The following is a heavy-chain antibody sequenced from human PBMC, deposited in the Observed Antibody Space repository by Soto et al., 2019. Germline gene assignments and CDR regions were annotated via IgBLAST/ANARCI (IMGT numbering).Heavy chain of an antibody. CDR1: GFTFSSYA. CDR3: SKEGRSFTMGYGMDV. J-gene: IGHJ6*02. CDR2: ISGSGGST. Sequence: EVQLLESGGGLVQPGGSLRLSCAASGFTFSSYAMSWVRQAPGKGLVWVSAISGSGGSTYYADSVKGRFTISTENSKNTLNMQMNSLRAEDTAVYFCSKEGRSFTMGYGMDVWGQGTMVTVSS. D-gene: IGHD3-3*01. V-gene: IGHV3-23*01.